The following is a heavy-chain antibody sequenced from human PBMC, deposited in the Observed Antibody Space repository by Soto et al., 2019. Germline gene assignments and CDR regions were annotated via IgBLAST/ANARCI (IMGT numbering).Heavy chain of an antibody. J-gene: IGHJ6*02. V-gene: IGHV4-28*01. CDR2: IYYSGTT. Sequence: SETLSLTCAVSGYSISSSNWWGWIRQPSGKGLEWIGYIYYSGTTYYNPSLKSRVTMSVDTSKNQFSLKLSSVTAADTAVYYCGAVAGRGYYGMDVWAQGTTVTVS. CDR3: GAVAGRGYYGMDV. D-gene: IGHD6-19*01. CDR1: GYSISSSNW.